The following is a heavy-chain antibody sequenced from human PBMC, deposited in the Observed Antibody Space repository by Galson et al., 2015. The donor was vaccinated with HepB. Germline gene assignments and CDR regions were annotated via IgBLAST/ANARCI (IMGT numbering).Heavy chain of an antibody. Sequence: SLRLSCAASGFTFSSYGMEWVRQAPGKGLEWVAIIWYDGSEKYYADSVMGRFTISRDNSKNTLNLQMNNLRAEDTAVYYCARELGSGMDVWGQGTTVTVSS. J-gene: IGHJ6*02. CDR2: IWYDGSEK. CDR1: GFTFSSYG. CDR3: ARELGSGMDV. V-gene: IGHV3-33*08. D-gene: IGHD6-25*01.